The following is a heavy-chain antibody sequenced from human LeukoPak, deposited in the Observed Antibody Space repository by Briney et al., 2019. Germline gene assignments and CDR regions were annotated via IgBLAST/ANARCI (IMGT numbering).Heavy chain of an antibody. CDR2: ISYDGSNK. Sequence: GGSLRLSCAASGFTVDSNYLSWVRQAPGKGLEWVAVISYDGSNKYYADSVKGRFTISRDNSKNTLYLQMNSLRAEDTAVYYCAKGPEVVVAATYYFDYWGQGTLVTVSS. CDR1: GFTVDSNY. J-gene: IGHJ4*02. D-gene: IGHD2-15*01. CDR3: AKGPEVVVAATYYFDY. V-gene: IGHV3-30*18.